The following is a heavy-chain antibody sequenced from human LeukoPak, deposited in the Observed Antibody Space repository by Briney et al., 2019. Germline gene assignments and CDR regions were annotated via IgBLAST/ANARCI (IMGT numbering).Heavy chain of an antibody. CDR2: IKSEVGGETT. Sequence: GGSLRLSCAASGFTFGHAWMSWVRQAPGKGLEWIGRIKSEVGGETTDYIAQVKGRFTISRDDSKDTVYLKMNRLKIEDTAVYYCTTDALLCQTAVDGWGPGAAVTVSS. D-gene: IGHD3-10*02. CDR1: GFTFGHAW. V-gene: IGHV3-15*01. CDR3: TTDALLCQTAVDG. J-gene: IGHJ6*02.